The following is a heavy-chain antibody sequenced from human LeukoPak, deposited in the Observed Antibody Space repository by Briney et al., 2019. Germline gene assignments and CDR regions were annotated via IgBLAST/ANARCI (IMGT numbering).Heavy chain of an antibody. CDR3: ARGDGDYNYFYMDV. CDR2: ISAYTGKR. CDR1: GGTFSSYA. Sequence: GASVKVSCKASGGTFSSYAITWVRQAPGQGLEWMGWISAYTGKRKYEQKVQGRVTMTTDTSTSTAYMELRSLRSDDTAVYYCARGDGDYNYFYMDVWGRGTTVTVSS. V-gene: IGHV1-18*01. D-gene: IGHD4-17*01. J-gene: IGHJ6*03.